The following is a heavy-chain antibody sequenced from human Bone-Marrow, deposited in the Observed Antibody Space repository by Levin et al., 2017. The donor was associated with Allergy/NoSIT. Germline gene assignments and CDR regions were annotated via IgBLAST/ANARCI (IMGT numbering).Heavy chain of an antibody. CDR2: ISGSGGST. V-gene: IGHV3-23*01. D-gene: IGHD6-19*01. CDR3: AKDPIAVAGKPFDY. Sequence: GESLKISCAASGFTFSSYAMSWVRQAPGKGLEWVSAISGSGGSTYYADSVKGRFTISRDNSKNTLYLQMNSLRAEDTAVYYCAKDPIAVAGKPFDYWGQGTLVTVSS. CDR1: GFTFSSYA. J-gene: IGHJ4*02.